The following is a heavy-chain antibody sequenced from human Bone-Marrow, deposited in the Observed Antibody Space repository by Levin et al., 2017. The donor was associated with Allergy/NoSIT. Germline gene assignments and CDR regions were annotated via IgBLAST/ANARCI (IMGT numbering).Heavy chain of an antibody. CDR2: ISRSSSDI. D-gene: IGHD3-22*01. V-gene: IGHV3-21*01. J-gene: IGHJ4*02. Sequence: LSLPCAASGFTFSNYRMNWVRQAPGKGLEWVSSISRSSSDIYYADSVKGRFTISRDNAKNSLYLQMNSLRAEDTAVYYCVRDRAVVIFDFWGQGTLVTVSS. CDR1: GFTFSNYR. CDR3: VRDRAVVIFDF.